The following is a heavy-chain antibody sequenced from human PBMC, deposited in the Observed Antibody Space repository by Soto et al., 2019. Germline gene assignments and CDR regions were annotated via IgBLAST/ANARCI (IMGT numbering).Heavy chain of an antibody. D-gene: IGHD5-18*01. CDR3: ARGQLWLLY. V-gene: IGHV4-59*01. J-gene: IGHJ4*02. Sequence: PSETLSLTCTVSGGSISSYYWRWIRQPPGKGLEWIGYIYYSGSTNYNPSLKSRVTISVDTSKNQFSLKLSSVTAADTAVYYCARGQLWLLYWGQGTLVTGLL. CDR2: IYYSGST. CDR1: GGSISSYY.